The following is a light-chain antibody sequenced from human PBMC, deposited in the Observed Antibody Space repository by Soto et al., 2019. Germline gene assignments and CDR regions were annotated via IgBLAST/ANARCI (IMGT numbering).Light chain of an antibody. V-gene: IGKV1-33*01. CDR3: QQYENLPLT. CDR1: QDISNY. Sequence: DIQMTQSPSSLSASVGDRVTITCQASQDISNYLNWYQQKPGKAPKFLISGASNLETGVPSRFSGSGSGTDFTFTISSLQPEDIATYYCQQYENLPLTFGGGTKV. CDR2: GAS. J-gene: IGKJ4*01.